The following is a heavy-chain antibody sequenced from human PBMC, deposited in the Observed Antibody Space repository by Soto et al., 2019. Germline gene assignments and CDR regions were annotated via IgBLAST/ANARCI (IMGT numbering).Heavy chain of an antibody. CDR2: IYPGDSDT. D-gene: IGHD6-13*01. CDR1: GYSFTSYW. CDR3: ARRYSSSWYSYYYYGMDV. J-gene: IGHJ6*02. V-gene: IGHV5-51*01. Sequence: GESLKISCKGSGYSFTSYWIGWVRQMPGEGLEWMGIIYPGDSDTRYSPSFQGQVTISADKSISTAYLQWSSLKASDTAMYYCARRYSSSWYSYYYYGMDVWGQGTTVTVSS.